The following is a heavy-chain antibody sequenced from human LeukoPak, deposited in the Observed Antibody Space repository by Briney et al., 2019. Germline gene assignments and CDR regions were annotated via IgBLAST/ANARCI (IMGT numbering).Heavy chain of an antibody. CDR1: GFTFSSYG. CDR3: AKSRRWLQFCDS. D-gene: IGHD5-24*01. J-gene: IGHJ4*02. Sequence: GGSLRLSCAASGFTFSSYGMHWVRQAPGKGLEWVAVIWIDGSNKYYADSVKGRFTISRDNSKSTLYLQMSSLRAEDTAVYYCAKSRRWLQFCDSWGQGTLLTVSS. V-gene: IGHV3-33*06. CDR2: IWIDGSNK.